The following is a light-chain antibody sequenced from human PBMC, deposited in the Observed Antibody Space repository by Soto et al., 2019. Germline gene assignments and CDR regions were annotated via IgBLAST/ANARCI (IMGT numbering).Light chain of an antibody. Sequence: DLQVAQSHTSLSASXXDRIXITSLASQSITTFLNWDQQRPGKAPNLXXYGSSNLQSGFPSRFSGSGSGTDLTLTISSLQPEDFATYYCQQTYPSRPLTFGRGTKVDIK. CDR2: GSS. V-gene: IGKV1-39*01. CDR3: QQTYPSRPLT. J-gene: IGKJ4*01. CDR1: QSITTF.